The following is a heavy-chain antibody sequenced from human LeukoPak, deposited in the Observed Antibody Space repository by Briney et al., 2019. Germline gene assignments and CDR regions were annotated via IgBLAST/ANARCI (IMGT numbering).Heavy chain of an antibody. J-gene: IGHJ4*02. D-gene: IGHD3-10*01. Sequence: SETLSLTCTVSGGSISSGDYYWSWIRQPPGKGLEWIGYIYYSGSTYYNPSLKSRVTISVDTSKNQFSLKVSSVTAADAAVYYCARGGSGSYYKRSYYFDYWGQGTLVTVSS. CDR3: ARGGSGSYYKRSYYFDY. CDR2: IYYSGST. V-gene: IGHV4-30-4*01. CDR1: GGSISSGDYY.